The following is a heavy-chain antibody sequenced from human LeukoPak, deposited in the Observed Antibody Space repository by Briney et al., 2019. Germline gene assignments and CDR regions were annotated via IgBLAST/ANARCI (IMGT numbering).Heavy chain of an antibody. CDR2: IYYSGST. D-gene: IGHD6-6*01. V-gene: IGHV4-31*03. J-gene: IGHJ6*02. CDR1: GGSISSGGYY. Sequence: PSETLSLTCTVSGGSISSGGYYWSWIRQHPGKGLEWIGYIYYSGSTYYNPSLKSRVTISVDTSKNQFSLKLSSVTAADTAVYHCARGVIAARTHYYGMDVWGQGTTVTVSS. CDR3: ARGVIAARTHYYGMDV.